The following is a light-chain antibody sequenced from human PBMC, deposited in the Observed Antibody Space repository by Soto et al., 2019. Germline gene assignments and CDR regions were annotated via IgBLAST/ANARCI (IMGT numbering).Light chain of an antibody. CDR2: DVS. Sequence: EIVLTQSPATLSLSPGERATLSCGASQSVSNNYLAWYQQKPGLAPRLLIYDVSSRATGIPDRFSGSGSGTDFTLTISRLEPEDFAVYYCQQYGTSPRTFGLGTKVEIK. CDR3: QQYGTSPRT. J-gene: IGKJ1*01. CDR1: QSVSNNY. V-gene: IGKV3D-20*01.